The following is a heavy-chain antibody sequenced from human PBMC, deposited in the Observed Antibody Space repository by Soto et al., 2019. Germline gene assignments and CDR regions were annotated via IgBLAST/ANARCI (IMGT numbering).Heavy chain of an antibody. V-gene: IGHV1-69*06. J-gene: IGHJ5*02. D-gene: IGHD6-19*01. CDR3: AREIAVAGGGNCFDP. Sequence: ASVKVCCDASGGTFSSDAISWVRQATGQGLEWMGGIIPIFGTANYAQKFQGRVTITADKSTSTAYMELSSLRSEDTAVYYCAREIAVAGGGNCFDPWGQGTLVT. CDR2: IIPIFGTA. CDR1: GGTFSSDA.